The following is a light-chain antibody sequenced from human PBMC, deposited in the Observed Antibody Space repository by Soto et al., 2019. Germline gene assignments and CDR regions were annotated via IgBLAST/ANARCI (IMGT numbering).Light chain of an antibody. CDR2: DAS. Sequence: EVVLTQSPATLSLSPGERATLSCRASQSVSSYLAWYQQKPGQAPRLLIYDASNRATGIPARFSGSGSGTDFTITILGPEHDDVAVYYCQPSGPSPLSFGAGTTVDIK. CDR1: QSVSSY. CDR3: QPSGPSPLS. V-gene: IGKV3-11*01. J-gene: IGKJ4*01.